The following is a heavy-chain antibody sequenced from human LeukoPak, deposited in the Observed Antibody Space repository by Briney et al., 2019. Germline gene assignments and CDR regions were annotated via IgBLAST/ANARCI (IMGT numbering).Heavy chain of an antibody. CDR2: INPSGGST. CDR1: GYTFTSYY. J-gene: IGHJ4*02. V-gene: IGHV1-46*01. CDR3: ARDSYDFWSGYYPFDY. Sequence: ASVKVSCKASGYTFTSYYMHWVRQAPGQGLEWMGIINPSGGSTSYAQKFQGRVTMTRDTSTSTVYMEQSSLRSEDTAVYYCARDSYDFWSGYYPFDYWGQGTLVTVSS. D-gene: IGHD3-3*01.